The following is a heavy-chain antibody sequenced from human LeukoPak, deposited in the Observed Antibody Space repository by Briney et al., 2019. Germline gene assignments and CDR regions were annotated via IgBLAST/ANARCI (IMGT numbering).Heavy chain of an antibody. CDR2: IYYSGST. CDR1: GGSISSINYF. CDR3: ARVAARYVGMDV. D-gene: IGHD6-6*01. Sequence: SETLSLTCTVSGGSISSINYFWTWVRQPPGKGLEWIGSIYYSGSTYYNPSLKSRVTISVDTSKKQVSLNLSSVTAADTAVYYCARVAARYVGMDVWGQGTTVTVSS. V-gene: IGHV4-39*07. J-gene: IGHJ6*02.